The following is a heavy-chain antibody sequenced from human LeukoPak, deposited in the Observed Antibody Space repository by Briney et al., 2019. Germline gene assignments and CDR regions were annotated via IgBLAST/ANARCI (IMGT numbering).Heavy chain of an antibody. CDR2: ISGSGGST. CDR3: ARVVVVPAAMWFDP. V-gene: IGHV3-23*01. J-gene: IGHJ5*02. CDR1: GFTFSSYA. Sequence: GGSLRLSCAASGFTFSSYAMSWVRQAPGKGLEWVSAISGSGGSTYYADSVKGRFTISRDNAKNSLYLQMNSLRAEDTAVYYCARVVVVPAAMWFDPWGQGTLVTVSS. D-gene: IGHD2-2*01.